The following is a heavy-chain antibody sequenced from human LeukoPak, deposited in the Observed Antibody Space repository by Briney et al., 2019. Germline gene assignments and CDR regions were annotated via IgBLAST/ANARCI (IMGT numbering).Heavy chain of an antibody. J-gene: IGHJ3*02. V-gene: IGHV3-66*01. CDR3: ARDRPYYYDSSGADWGYAFDI. Sequence: GGSLRLSCAASGFTVSSKYMSWVRQAPGKGLEWVSIIYSGGSTYYADSVKGRFTISRDNSKNTLYLQMNSLRAEDTAVYYCARDRPYYYDSSGADWGYAFDIWGQGTMVTVSS. CDR1: GFTVSSKY. D-gene: IGHD3-22*01. CDR2: IYSGGST.